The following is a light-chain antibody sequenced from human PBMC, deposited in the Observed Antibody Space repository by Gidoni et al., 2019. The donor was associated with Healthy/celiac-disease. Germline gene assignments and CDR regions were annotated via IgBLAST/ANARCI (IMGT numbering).Light chain of an antibody. Sequence: DIQKTQSPSSLSASVGDRVTITCRESQSISSYLNWSQQKPGKAPNLLIYAASSLQSGVPSRFSGSGSGTDFTLTISSLQPEDFATYYCQQSYSTPWTFGQGTKVEIK. CDR3: QQSYSTPWT. CDR2: AAS. CDR1: QSISSY. J-gene: IGKJ1*01. V-gene: IGKV1-39*01.